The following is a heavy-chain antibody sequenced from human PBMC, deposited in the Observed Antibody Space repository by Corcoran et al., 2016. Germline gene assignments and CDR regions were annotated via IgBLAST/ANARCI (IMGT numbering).Heavy chain of an antibody. V-gene: IGHV3-48*02. J-gene: IGHJ6*02. CDR3: ARDYSPPYGDYGNYYYGMDV. D-gene: IGHD4-17*01. CDR1: GFTFSSYS. Sequence: EVQLVESGGGLVQPGGSLRLSCAASGFTFSSYSMNWVRQAPGKGLEWVSYISSSSSTIYYADSVKGRFTLSRDNAKNSLYLQMNSLRDEDTAVYYCARDYSPPYGDYGNYYYGMDVWGQGTTVTVSS. CDR2: ISSSSSTI.